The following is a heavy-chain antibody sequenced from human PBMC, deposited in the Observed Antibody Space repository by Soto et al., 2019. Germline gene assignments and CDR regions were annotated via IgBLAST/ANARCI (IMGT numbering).Heavy chain of an antibody. Sequence: PGGSLRLSCTASGFTFSSYSMDWVRQAPGKGLEWISYISATAGTSHYADSVRGRFTISKDNAKNSLYLQMNSLRVEDTAVYYCARGDYYDTSGPFSDAFDIWGQGTMVTVSS. J-gene: IGHJ3*02. CDR2: ISATAGTS. V-gene: IGHV3-48*04. CDR1: GFTFSSYS. D-gene: IGHD3-22*01. CDR3: ARGDYYDTSGPFSDAFDI.